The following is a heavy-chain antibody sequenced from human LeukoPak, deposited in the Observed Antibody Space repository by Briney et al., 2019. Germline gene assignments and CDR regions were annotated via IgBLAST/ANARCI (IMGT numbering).Heavy chain of an antibody. CDR2: INPSSGAT. D-gene: IGHD2-2*01. V-gene: IGHV1-2*02. J-gene: IGHJ4*02. CDR3: ARGIVVVPAAMDY. Sequence: ASVKVSCKASGGTFSSYAISWVRQAPGQGLEWMGWINPSSGATNFAQKFQGRVTMTWDTSLSTAYMELSRLRSDDTAVYYCARGIVVVPAAMDYWGQGTLVTVSS. CDR1: GGTFSSYA.